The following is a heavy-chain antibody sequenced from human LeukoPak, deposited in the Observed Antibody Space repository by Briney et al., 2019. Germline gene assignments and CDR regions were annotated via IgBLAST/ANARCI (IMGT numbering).Heavy chain of an antibody. CDR3: ARDHHYYGSGSQPSDY. D-gene: IGHD3-10*01. CDR2: ISAYNGNT. CDR1: GYTFTSYG. Sequence: ASVKVSCKASGYTFTSYGICWVRQAPGQGLEWMGWISAYNGNTNYAQKLQGRVTMTTDTSTSTAYMELRSLRSDDTAVYYCARDHHYYGSGSQPSDYWGQGTLVTVSS. J-gene: IGHJ4*02. V-gene: IGHV1-18*01.